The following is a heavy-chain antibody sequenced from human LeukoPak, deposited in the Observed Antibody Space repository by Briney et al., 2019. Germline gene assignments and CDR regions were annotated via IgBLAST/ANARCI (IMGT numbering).Heavy chain of an antibody. V-gene: IGHV3-23*01. Sequence: GGSLRLSCAASGFTFSSYAMSWVRQAPGKGLEWVSAISGNGGSTYYADSVRGRFTISRDNSKNTLYLQMNSQRAEDTAVYYCAKGRSAAAGTFDYWGQGTVVTVSS. CDR2: ISGNGGST. CDR3: AKGRSAAAGTFDY. CDR1: GFTFSSYA. D-gene: IGHD6-13*01. J-gene: IGHJ4*02.